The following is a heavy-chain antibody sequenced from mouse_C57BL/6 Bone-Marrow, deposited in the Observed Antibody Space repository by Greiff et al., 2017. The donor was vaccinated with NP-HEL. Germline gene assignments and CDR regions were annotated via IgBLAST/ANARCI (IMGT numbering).Heavy chain of an antibody. V-gene: IGHV2-4*01. CDR2: IWSGGST. CDR3: AKNFNYGSSSFAY. J-gene: IGHJ3*01. D-gene: IGHD1-1*01. Sequence: QVQLQQSGPGLVQPSQSLSITCTVSGFSFTSYGVHWVRQPPGKGLEWLGVIWSGGSTDYNAAFISRLSISKDNSKSQVFFKMNSLQADDTAIYYCAKNFNYGSSSFAYWGQGTLVTVSA. CDR1: GFSFTSYG.